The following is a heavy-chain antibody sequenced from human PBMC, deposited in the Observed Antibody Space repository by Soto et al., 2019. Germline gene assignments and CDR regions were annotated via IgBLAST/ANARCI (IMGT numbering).Heavy chain of an antibody. CDR1: GYAFTTYN. CDR3: TRGHNWFDP. J-gene: IGHJ5*02. Sequence: GASVKVSCKASGYAFTTYNINWLRQAAGQGLEWIGWTNPNSGHTGYAQKFQGRVTMTRDTSTNTAYMELSSLRSEDTAVYYCTRGHNWFDPWGQGTLVTVSS. V-gene: IGHV1-8*01. CDR2: TNPNSGHT.